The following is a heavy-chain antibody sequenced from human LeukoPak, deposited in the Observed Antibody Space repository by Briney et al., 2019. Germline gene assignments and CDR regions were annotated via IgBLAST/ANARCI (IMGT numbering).Heavy chain of an antibody. V-gene: IGHV1-69*04. D-gene: IGHD3-22*01. CDR1: GGTFSSYA. CDR3: ARVNSGYYDSSGYLDY. CDR2: IIPILGIA. J-gene: IGHJ4*02. Sequence: ASVKVSCKASGGTFSSYAISWVRQAPGQGLEWMGRIIPILGIANYAQKFQGRVTITADKSTSTAYMELSSLRSGDTAVYYCARVNSGYYDSSGYLDYWGQGTLVTVSS.